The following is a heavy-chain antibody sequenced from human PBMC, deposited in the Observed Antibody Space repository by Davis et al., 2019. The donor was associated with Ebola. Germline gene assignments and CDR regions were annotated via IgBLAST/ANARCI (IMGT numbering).Heavy chain of an antibody. CDR2: ISASGQTT. CDR3: EKRDFRQYISGWYDC. J-gene: IGHJ5*01. V-gene: IGHV3-23*01. D-gene: IGHD3-22*01. CDR1: GFTFSRFD. Sequence: GESLKIPCAASGFTFSRFDMRWVRQAPGKGLDWVSFISASGQTTYYADSLKGRFTISRDNSKNTLYLQMNGLRAEDTSAYYCEKRDFRQYISGWYDCWGKGMLVTVSS.